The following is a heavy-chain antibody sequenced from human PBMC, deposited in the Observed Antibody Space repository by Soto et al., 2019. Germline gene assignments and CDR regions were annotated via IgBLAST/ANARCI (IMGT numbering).Heavy chain of an antibody. D-gene: IGHD6-19*01. V-gene: IGHV3-11*01. CDR1: GFTFSDYY. CDR2: ITNSGNSI. CDR3: ARGSSVHGGVFDY. Sequence: QVQLVESGGGLVKPGGSLRLSCAASGFTFSDYYMSWIRQAPGKGLEWLSYITNSGNSIYYADSVEGRFTISRDSAESSLYLQMNSLRAEDTAVYYCARGSSVHGGVFDYWGQGTLVTVSS. J-gene: IGHJ4*02.